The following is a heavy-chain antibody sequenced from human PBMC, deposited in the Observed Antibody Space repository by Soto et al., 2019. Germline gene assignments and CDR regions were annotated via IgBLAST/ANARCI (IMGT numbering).Heavy chain of an antibody. CDR3: AKEIGYSYGQPLDY. CDR2: ISGSGGST. CDR1: GFSFSSYG. D-gene: IGHD5-18*01. V-gene: IGHV3-23*01. J-gene: IGHJ4*02. Sequence: PGGSLRLSCAASGFSFSSYGMHWVRQAPGKGLEWVSAISGSGGSTYCADSVKGRFTISRDNSKNTLYLQMNSLRAEDTAVYYCAKEIGYSYGQPLDYWGQGTLVTVSS.